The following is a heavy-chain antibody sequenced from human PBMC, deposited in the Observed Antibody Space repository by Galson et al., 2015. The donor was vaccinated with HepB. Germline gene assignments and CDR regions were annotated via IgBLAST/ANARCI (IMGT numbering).Heavy chain of an antibody. CDR3: ARERRPNHGYYWAMDA. CDR1: GFTFSSYS. CDR2: ISHNTWTR. J-gene: IGHJ6*02. Sequence: SLRLSCAASGFTFSSYSMNWVRQAPGKGLEWIAYISHNTWTRFYADSVKGRFTVSRDNNKNSVDLQLSSLRADDTAVSFCARERRPNHGYYWAMDAWGQGTTVTVSS. V-gene: IGHV3-48*04.